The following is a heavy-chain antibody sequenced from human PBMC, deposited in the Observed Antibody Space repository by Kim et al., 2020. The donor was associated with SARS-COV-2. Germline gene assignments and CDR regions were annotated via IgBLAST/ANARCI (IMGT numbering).Heavy chain of an antibody. J-gene: IGHJ6*02. D-gene: IGHD2-2*01. CDR2: INHSGST. Sequence: SETLSLTCAVYGGSFSGYYWSWIRQPPGKGLEWIGEINHSGSTNYNPSLKSRVTISVDTSKNQFSLKLSSVTAADTAVYYCARDSSTDYYYYYYGMDVWGQATTVTVSS. V-gene: IGHV4-34*01. CDR1: GGSFSGYY. CDR3: ARDSSTDYYYYYYGMDV.